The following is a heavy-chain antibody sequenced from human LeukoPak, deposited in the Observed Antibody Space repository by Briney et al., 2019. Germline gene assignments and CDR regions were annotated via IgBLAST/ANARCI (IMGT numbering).Heavy chain of an antibody. D-gene: IGHD5-24*01. CDR1: CGSFSGYY. V-gene: IGHV4-34*12. J-gene: IGHJ4*02. CDR3: ARRGSRRDGYENHPTLKY. CDR2: IIHSGST. Sequence: SETLFLTCAVYCGSFSGYYWSWIRQPPGKGLEWIGEIIHSGSTNYNPSLKSRVAISVDTSKNQFSLRLSSVTAADTAVYYCARRGSRRDGYENHPTLKYWGQGTLVTVSS.